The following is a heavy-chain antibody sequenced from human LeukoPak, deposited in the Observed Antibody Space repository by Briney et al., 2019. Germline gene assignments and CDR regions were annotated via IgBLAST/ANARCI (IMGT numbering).Heavy chain of an antibody. CDR3: ATVPGGAVTTMEWFDP. D-gene: IGHD4-17*01. J-gene: IGHJ5*02. Sequence: ASVKVSCKVSGYTVTELSMHWVRQAPGKGLEWMGGFDPEDGETIYAQKFQGRVTMTEDTSTDTAYMELSSLRSEDTAVYYCATVPGGAVTTMEWFDPWGQGSLVTVSS. CDR1: GYTVTELS. V-gene: IGHV1-24*01. CDR2: FDPEDGET.